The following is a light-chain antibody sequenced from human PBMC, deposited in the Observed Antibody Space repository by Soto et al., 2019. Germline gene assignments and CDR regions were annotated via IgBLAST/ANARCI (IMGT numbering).Light chain of an antibody. Sequence: QSALTQPASVSGSPGQSITISCTGTSSDVGSYNLVSWYQHHPGKAPKLMISEVSKRASGVSNRFSGSKSCNTASLTISGFQAEDEADYYCCSYAGSSTLVFATGTKVTVL. CDR2: EVS. CDR3: CSYAGSSTLV. J-gene: IGLJ1*01. CDR1: SSDVGSYNL. V-gene: IGLV2-23*02.